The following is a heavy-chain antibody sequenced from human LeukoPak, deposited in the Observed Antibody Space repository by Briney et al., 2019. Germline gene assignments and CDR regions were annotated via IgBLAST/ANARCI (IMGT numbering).Heavy chain of an antibody. CDR3: ARGKSGSHSRPFDY. Sequence: PGGSLRLSCAASGFSVSDNYMSWVRQAPGKGLEWVSLLYSGGSTHYADSVKGRFTISRDKSNTMLSLQMNSLRAEDTAVYYCARGKSGSHSRPFDYWGQGTLVTVSS. D-gene: IGHD1-26*01. V-gene: IGHV3-66*01. J-gene: IGHJ4*02. CDR2: LYSGGST. CDR1: GFSVSDNY.